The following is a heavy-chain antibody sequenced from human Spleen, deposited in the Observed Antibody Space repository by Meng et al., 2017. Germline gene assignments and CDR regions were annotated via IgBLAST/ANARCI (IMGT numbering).Heavy chain of an antibody. CDR3: AREGLNTILGIPEYYFDF. J-gene: IGHJ4*02. D-gene: IGHD3-9*01. CDR2: INPNSGGT. CDR1: GLLFRSRT. Sequence: QVQLVQSGAAVRTPGSSVTVSCTASGLLFRSRTISWWRQAPGQGLEWMGRINPNSGGTNFAQKFQGRVIITRDTSISTAYMELSSLGFDDTAVYYCAREGLNTILGIPEYYFDFWGQGTLVTVSS. V-gene: IGHV1-2*06.